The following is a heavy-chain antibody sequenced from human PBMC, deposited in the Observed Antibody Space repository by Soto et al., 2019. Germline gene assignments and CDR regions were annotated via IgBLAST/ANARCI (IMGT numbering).Heavy chain of an antibody. CDR1: GYSFTSYW. V-gene: IGHV5-51*01. CDR3: ASSSHSSSPSPALDYYYYYGMDV. J-gene: IGHJ6*02. Sequence: GESLKISCKGSGYSFTSYWIGWVRQMPGKGLEWMGIIYPGDSDTRYSPSFQGQVTISADKSISTAYLQWSSLKASDTAMYYCASSSHSSSPSPALDYYYYYGMDVWGQGTTVTVSS. D-gene: IGHD6-6*01. CDR2: IYPGDSDT.